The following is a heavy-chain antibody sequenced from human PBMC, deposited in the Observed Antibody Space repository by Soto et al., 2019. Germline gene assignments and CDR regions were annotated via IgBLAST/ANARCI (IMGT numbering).Heavy chain of an antibody. V-gene: IGHV4-59*12. Sequence: SETLSLTCTVSGGSISSYYWSWIRQPPGKGLEWIGYIYYSGSTNYNPSLKSRVTISVDTSKNQFSLKLSSVTAADTAVYYCARGRFGTMVRGVIYGMDVWGQGTTVT. D-gene: IGHD3-10*01. CDR3: ARGRFGTMVRGVIYGMDV. CDR2: IYYSGST. J-gene: IGHJ6*02. CDR1: GGSISSYY.